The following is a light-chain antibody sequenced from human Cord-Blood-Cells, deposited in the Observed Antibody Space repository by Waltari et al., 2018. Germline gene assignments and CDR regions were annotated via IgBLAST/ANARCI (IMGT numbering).Light chain of an antibody. J-gene: IGKJ2*01. V-gene: IGKV1-39*01. CDR1: QSISSY. CDR2: AAS. CDR3: QQSYSTPYT. Sequence: DIQMTQSPASLSPSEGDHVTLTCRASQSISSYLNWYQQKPGKAPKLLIYAASSLQSVVPSRFSGSGSGTDFTLTISSLQPEDFATYYCQQSYSTPYTFGQGTKLEIK.